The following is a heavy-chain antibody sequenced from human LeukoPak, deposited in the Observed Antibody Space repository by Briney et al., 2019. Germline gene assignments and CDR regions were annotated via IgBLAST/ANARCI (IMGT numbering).Heavy chain of an antibody. CDR3: ATRPHYYDSSGYYVWYDAFDI. CDR2: INPNSGGT. D-gene: IGHD3-22*01. J-gene: IGHJ3*02. CDR1: GYTFTGYY. Sequence: ASVKVSCKASGYTFTGYYMHWVRQAPGQGLEWMGWINPNSGGTNYAQKFQGRVTMTRDTSISTAYMELSRLRSDDTAVYYRATRPHYYDSSGYYVWYDAFDIWGQGTMVTVSS. V-gene: IGHV1-2*02.